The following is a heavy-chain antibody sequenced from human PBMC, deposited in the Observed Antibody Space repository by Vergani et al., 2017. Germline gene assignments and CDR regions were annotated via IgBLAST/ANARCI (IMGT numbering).Heavy chain of an antibody. CDR1: GGSFSGYY. Sequence: VQLQQWGAGLLKPSETLSLTCAVYGGSFSGYYWSWIRQPPGKGLEWVSVIYSGGSTYYADSVKGRFTISRDNSKNTLYLQMNSLRAEDTAVYYCARALAAAAHYYYGMDVWGQGTTVTVSS. CDR3: ARALAAAAHYYYGMDV. V-gene: IGHV3-53*01. J-gene: IGHJ6*02. CDR2: IYSGGST. D-gene: IGHD6-13*01.